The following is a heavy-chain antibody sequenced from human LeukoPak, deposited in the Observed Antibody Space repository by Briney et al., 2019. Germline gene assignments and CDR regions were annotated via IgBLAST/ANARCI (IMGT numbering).Heavy chain of an antibody. J-gene: IGHJ4*02. CDR1: GFSVSINY. Sequence: PGGSLRLSCAVSGFSVSINYMSWVRQAPGKGLEWVSIIYSGGNTYYADSVRGRFTISRDNSKNTLYLQMNSLRAEDTAVYYCARGSVFGVVPDYWGQGTLVTVSS. CDR3: ARGSVFGVVPDY. V-gene: IGHV3-66*02. D-gene: IGHD3-3*01. CDR2: IYSGGNT.